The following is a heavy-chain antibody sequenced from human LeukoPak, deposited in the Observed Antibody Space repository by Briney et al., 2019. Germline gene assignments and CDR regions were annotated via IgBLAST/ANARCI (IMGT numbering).Heavy chain of an antibody. Sequence: ASVKVSCKASGYTFTSYGLSWVRQAPGQGLEWMGWISAYNGNTNYAQKLQGRVTMTTDTSTSTAYMELRSLRSDDTAMYYCARDRITMIVVPEDDAFDIWGQGTMVTVSS. CDR3: ARDRITMIVVPEDDAFDI. CDR1: GYTFTSYG. V-gene: IGHV1-18*01. CDR2: ISAYNGNT. J-gene: IGHJ3*02. D-gene: IGHD3-22*01.